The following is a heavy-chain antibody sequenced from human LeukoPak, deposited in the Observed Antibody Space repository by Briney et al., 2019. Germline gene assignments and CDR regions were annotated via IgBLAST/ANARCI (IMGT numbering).Heavy chain of an antibody. CDR2: ISAGGSNT. D-gene: IGHD2-15*01. Sequence: GGSLRLSCAASGFTFDKYAMTWVRQAPGKGLEWVSAISAGGSNTYYADSVKGRFTISRDNSKNTLYLQMNSLRAEDTAVYYCAKVSGSGGTKYQPFDYWGQGTLVTVSS. CDR3: AKVSGSGGTKYQPFDY. CDR1: GFTFDKYA. J-gene: IGHJ4*02. V-gene: IGHV3-23*01.